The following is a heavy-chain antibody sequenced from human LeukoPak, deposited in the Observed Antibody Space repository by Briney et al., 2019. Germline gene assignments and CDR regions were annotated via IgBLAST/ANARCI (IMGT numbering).Heavy chain of an antibody. Sequence: GTSVKVSCKASGFTLINSAVQWVRQARGQRLEWVGWIIVGSGQTRYAQKFQERVTITSDMSTSTAFLELSSLRSEDSAVYYCAAGDTLVRGVIIPFAPWGQGTLVTVSS. J-gene: IGHJ5*02. V-gene: IGHV1-58*01. CDR2: IIVGSGQT. CDR1: GFTLINSA. D-gene: IGHD3-10*01. CDR3: AAGDTLVRGVIIPFAP.